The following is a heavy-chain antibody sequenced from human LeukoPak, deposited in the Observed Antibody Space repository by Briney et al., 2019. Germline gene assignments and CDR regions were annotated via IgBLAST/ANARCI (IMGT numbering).Heavy chain of an antibody. J-gene: IGHJ5*02. CDR3: AKVGYSSSSGWFDP. Sequence: PGGSLRLSCAASGFTFSSYAMSWVRQAPGKGLEWVSAISGSGGSTYYADSVKGRFTISRDNSKNTLYLQINSLRAEDTAVYYCAKVGYSSSSGWFDPWGQGTLVTVSS. CDR1: GFTFSSYA. V-gene: IGHV3-23*01. D-gene: IGHD6-6*01. CDR2: ISGSGGST.